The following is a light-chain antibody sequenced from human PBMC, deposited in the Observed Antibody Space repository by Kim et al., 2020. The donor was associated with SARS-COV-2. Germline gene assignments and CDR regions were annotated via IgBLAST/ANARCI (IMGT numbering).Light chain of an antibody. J-gene: IGLJ3*02. CDR3: CSYAGRYAGSYTWV. V-gene: IGLV2-11*01. CDR1: SSDVGAYNH. Sequence: QSALTQPRSVAGSPGQSVTISCTGTSSDVGAYNHVSWYQQHPGKAPKSLIYEVTERPSGVPDRFSASKSGNTASLTISGLQAEDEADYYCCSYAGRYAGSYTWVFGGGTTLTVL. CDR2: EVT.